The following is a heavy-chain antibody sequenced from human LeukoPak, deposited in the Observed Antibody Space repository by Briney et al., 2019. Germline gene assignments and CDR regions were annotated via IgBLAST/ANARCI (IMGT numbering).Heavy chain of an antibody. J-gene: IGHJ4*02. CDR1: GGSLSSSGYY. CDR2: VNYIGST. D-gene: IGHD6-19*01. V-gene: IGHV4-61*05. Sequence: SETLSPTCTVSGGSLSSSGYYWGWIRQPPGKGLEWIGYVNYIGSTNYNPSLNSRVIISVDRSTNQFSLKLNSLTAADTAVYYCARSPYNSAWDHYFDYWGQGALVTVSS. CDR3: ARSPYNSAWDHYFDY.